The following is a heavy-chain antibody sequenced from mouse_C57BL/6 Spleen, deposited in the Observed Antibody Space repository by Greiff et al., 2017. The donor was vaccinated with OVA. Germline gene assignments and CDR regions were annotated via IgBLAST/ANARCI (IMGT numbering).Heavy chain of an antibody. J-gene: IGHJ1*03. CDR3: ATFYDGYYWYFDV. CDR2: INPNNGGT. D-gene: IGHD2-3*01. Sequence: EVQLQQSGPELVKPGASVKISCVASGYTFTDYYMNWVKQSHGKSLEWIGDINPNNGGTSYNQKFKGKATLTVDKSSSTAYMELRSLTSEDSAVYYCATFYDGYYWYFDVWGTGTTVTVSS. V-gene: IGHV1-26*01. CDR1: GYTFTDYY.